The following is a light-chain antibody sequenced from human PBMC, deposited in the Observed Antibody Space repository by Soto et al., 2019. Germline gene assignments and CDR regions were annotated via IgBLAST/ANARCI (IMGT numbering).Light chain of an antibody. CDR2: AAS. CDR1: QSISSH. Sequence: DIQMTQAPSSLSASVGDRVTITCRASQSISSHLNWYQQKPGKAPKLLLYAASSLHSGVPSRLSGSGSGTDFPPPIRRLQPEDFETYYCQQSYSTRFTFGPGTKVDNK. CDR3: QQSYSTRFT. V-gene: IGKV1-39*01. J-gene: IGKJ3*01.